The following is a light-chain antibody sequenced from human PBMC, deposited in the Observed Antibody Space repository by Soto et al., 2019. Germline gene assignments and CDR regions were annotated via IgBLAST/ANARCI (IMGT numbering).Light chain of an antibody. J-gene: IGKJ2*01. Sequence: DIVMTQSPDSLAVSLGERATINCKSSQSVLYSSNHKNYLAWYQQKPGQPPKLLIYGSSTRESGVTDRFSGNGSGTDFTLTISSLQAEDVAVYSCQQYYSTPYTFGQGTKLEIK. V-gene: IGKV4-1*01. CDR3: QQYYSTPYT. CDR2: GSS. CDR1: QSVLYSSNHKNY.